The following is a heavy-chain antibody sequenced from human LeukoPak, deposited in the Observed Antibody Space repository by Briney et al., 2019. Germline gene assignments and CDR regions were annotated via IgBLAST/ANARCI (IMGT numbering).Heavy chain of an antibody. CDR1: GFTFSSYW. D-gene: IGHD2-8*01. CDR3: ARHMYGYFDS. CDR2: VMQDGSEK. V-gene: IGHV3-7*01. J-gene: IGHJ4*02. Sequence: GGSLRLSCAGSGFTFSSYWMTWLRQAPGKGLECVATVMQDGSEKYFVDSVRGRFTFSRDNAKNSLYLQMNSLRAEDTGVYYCARHMYGYFDSWGQGTLVTVSS.